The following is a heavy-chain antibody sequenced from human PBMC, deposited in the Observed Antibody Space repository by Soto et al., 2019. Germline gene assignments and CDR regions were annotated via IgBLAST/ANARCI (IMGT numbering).Heavy chain of an antibody. J-gene: IGHJ3*02. Sequence: SETLSLTCTVSNGSISSHYWSWIRRPPGKGLEWIGYIYSSGSTIYSPSLKSRVTISVDTSKNQFSLKLSSVTAADTAVYYCARLRTTFDIWGQGTLVTVS. CDR2: IYSSGST. CDR3: ARLRTTFDI. D-gene: IGHD3-10*01. V-gene: IGHV4-59*11. CDR1: NGSISSHY.